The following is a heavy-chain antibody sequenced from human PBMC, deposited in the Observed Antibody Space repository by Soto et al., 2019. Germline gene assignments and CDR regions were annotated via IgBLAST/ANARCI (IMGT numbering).Heavy chain of an antibody. CDR2: ST. CDR3: TLRQDTSRGPIY. CDR1: GFSLTTRGMT. V-gene: IGHV2-5*01. Sequence: QITLKKSGPTLVQPTQTLTLTCTVSGFSLTTRGMTLGWIRQPPGRAPEWLALSTQYSPSLQSRLTFTKDTSKNPVVLTMTNMDPVDTATYYCTLRQDTSRGPIYWGQGIMVTVSS. J-gene: IGHJ4*02. D-gene: IGHD6-13*01.